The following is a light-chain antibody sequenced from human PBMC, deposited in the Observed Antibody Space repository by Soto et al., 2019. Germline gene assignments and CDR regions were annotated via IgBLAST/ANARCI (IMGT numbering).Light chain of an antibody. Sequence: DIQMTQSPSTLSASVGDRVTITCRASQSISSWLAWYQQKPGKAPKLLIYHASDLESGVPSRFSGSGSGTEFTLTSSSLQPDDFATYYCQHYDSFPHTFGQGANLESK. CDR1: QSISSW. CDR3: QHYDSFPHT. V-gene: IGKV1-5*01. CDR2: HAS. J-gene: IGKJ2*01.